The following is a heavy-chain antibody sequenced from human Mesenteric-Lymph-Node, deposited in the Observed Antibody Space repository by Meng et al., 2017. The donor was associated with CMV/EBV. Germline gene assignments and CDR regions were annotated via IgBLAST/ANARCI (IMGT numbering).Heavy chain of an antibody. Sequence: GGSLRLSCAASGFTFSSYAMTWVRQAPGKGLEWVAGISGSSSDTYYADSVKGRFTISRDNSENTLYLQMNSLRAEDTALYYCARVKAVAGEPLDYWGQGTLVTVSS. CDR3: ARVKAVAGEPLDY. D-gene: IGHD6-19*01. J-gene: IGHJ4*02. CDR2: ISGSSSDT. V-gene: IGHV3-23*01. CDR1: GFTFSSYA.